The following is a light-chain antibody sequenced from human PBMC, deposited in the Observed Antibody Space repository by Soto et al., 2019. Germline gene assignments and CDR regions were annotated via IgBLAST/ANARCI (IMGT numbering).Light chain of an antibody. J-gene: IGLJ3*02. V-gene: IGLV2-11*01. CDR1: SSDVGGYNY. CDR3: CSYAGSSTWV. CDR2: DVS. Sequence: QSALTQPRSVSGSPGQSVTISCTGTSSDVGGYNYVSWYQQHPGKAPKLMIYDVSKWPSGVPDRFSGSKSGNTASLTISGLQAEDEADYYCCSYAGSSTWVFGGGTKLTVL.